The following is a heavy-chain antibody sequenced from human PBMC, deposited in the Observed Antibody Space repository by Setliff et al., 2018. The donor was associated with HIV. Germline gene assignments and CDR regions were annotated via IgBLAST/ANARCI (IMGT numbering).Heavy chain of an antibody. J-gene: IGHJ6*03. CDR3: ARGSLLEWGPTSTYYYMDV. CDR2: VIPIFGST. V-gene: IGHV1-69*13. D-gene: IGHD3-3*01. Sequence: SVKVSCKASGGTFRKYSINWVRQAPGQGLEWMGGVIPIFGSTTFAQKFQGRVTITADESTNTAHMDLSSLRSDDTAVYYCARGSLLEWGPTSTYYYMDVWGKGTTVTVSS. CDR1: GGTFRKYS.